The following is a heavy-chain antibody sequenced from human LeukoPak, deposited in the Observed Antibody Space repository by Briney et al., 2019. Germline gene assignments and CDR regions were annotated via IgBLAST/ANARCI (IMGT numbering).Heavy chain of an antibody. J-gene: IGHJ4*02. D-gene: IGHD2-2*01. CDR1: GFTFSSYA. CDR2: ISSGSTYM. V-gene: IGHV3-21*01. Sequence: GGSLRLSCAASGFTFSSYAMSWVRQAPGKGLEWVSSISSGSTYMYYADSVKGRFTISRDNAKNSVYLQMNSLRAEDTAVYYCAREPGPAAPPVDYWGQGTLVTVSS. CDR3: AREPGPAAPPVDY.